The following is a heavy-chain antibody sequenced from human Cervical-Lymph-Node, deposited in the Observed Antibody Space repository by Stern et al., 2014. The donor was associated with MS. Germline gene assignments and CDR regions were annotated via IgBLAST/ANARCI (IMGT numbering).Heavy chain of an antibody. CDR3: ASSYYDSSGYYRNAFDI. D-gene: IGHD3-22*01. V-gene: IGHV4-4*02. Sequence: QVQLQESGPGLVKPSGTLSLTCAVSGGSISSSNWWSWVRQPPGKGLEWIGEIYHSGSTNYNPSLQSRVTISVDKSKNQFSLKLSSVTAADTAVYYCASSYYDSSGYYRNAFDIWGQGTMVTVSS. CDR2: IYHSGST. CDR1: GGSISSSNW. J-gene: IGHJ3*02.